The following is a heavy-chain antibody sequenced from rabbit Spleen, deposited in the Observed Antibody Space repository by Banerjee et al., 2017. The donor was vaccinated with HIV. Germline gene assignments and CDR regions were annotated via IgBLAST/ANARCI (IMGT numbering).Heavy chain of an antibody. V-gene: IGHV1S45*01. D-gene: IGHD1-1*01. J-gene: IGHJ2*01. Sequence: QEQLVESGGGLVQPGGSLKLSCKASGFSLNSGYDMCWVRQAPGKGLEWISCIAGSTSGFTYSATWAKGRFTCSKTSSTTVTLQMTSLTAADTATYFCARNYVNAFDPWGPGTLVTVS. CDR2: IAGSTSGFT. CDR3: ARNYVNAFDP. CDR1: GFSLNSGYD.